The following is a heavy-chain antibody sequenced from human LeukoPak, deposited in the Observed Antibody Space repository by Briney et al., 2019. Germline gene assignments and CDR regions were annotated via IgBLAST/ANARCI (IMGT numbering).Heavy chain of an antibody. Sequence: GGSLRLSCAASGFTFSSYAMGWVRQAPGKGLEWVSAISGSGGSTYYADSVKGRFTISRDNSKNTLYLQMNSLRAEDTAVYYCAKDNRHYDFWSGYYPRFDYWGQGTLVTVSS. CDR2: ISGSGGST. D-gene: IGHD3-3*01. CDR3: AKDNRHYDFWSGYYPRFDY. V-gene: IGHV3-23*01. CDR1: GFTFSSYA. J-gene: IGHJ4*02.